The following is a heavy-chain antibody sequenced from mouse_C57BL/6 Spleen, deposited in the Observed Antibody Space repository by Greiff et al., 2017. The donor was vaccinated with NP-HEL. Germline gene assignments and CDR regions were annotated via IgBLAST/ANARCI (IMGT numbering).Heavy chain of an antibody. D-gene: IGHD2-4*01. Sequence: VQLQQSGAELVKPGASVTLSCTASGYTFTDYEMHWVNQTPVHGLEWIGAIDPDTGGTAYNQKFKGKAILTADKSSSTAYMQLTSLTSEDSDVYSCTYYDYCGSDRYFDYWGTGTTLTVSS. CDR1: GYTFTDYE. CDR2: IDPDTGGT. J-gene: IGHJ2*01. CDR3: TYYDYCGSDRYFDY. V-gene: IGHV1-15*01.